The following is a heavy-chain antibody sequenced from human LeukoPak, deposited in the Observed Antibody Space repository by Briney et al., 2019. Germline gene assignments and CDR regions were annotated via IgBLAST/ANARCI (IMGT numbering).Heavy chain of an antibody. D-gene: IGHD6-13*01. CDR2: IYYSGST. V-gene: IGHV4-59*01. J-gene: IGHJ4*02. CDR1: GGSISSYY. CDR3: ARESGYSSSFDY. Sequence: SETLSLTCTVSGGSISSYYWSWIRQPPGKGLEWIGYIYYSGSTNYNPSLKSRVTISVDTSKNRFSLKLSSVTAADTAVYYCARESGYSSSFDYWGQGTLVTVSS.